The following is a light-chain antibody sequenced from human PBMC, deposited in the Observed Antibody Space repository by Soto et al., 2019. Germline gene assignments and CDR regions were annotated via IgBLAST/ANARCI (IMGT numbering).Light chain of an antibody. V-gene: IGLV2-11*01. CDR1: RSDVGAYNY. Sequence: QPVLTQPRSVSGSPGQSVTISCTGTRSDVGAYNYVSWFQQHPDKAPKLIIYDVTKRPSGVPDRFSGSKSGNTASLTISGLQAEDEADYYCCSYVGNYSWLFGGGTKLTVL. CDR2: DVT. J-gene: IGLJ2*01. CDR3: CSYVGNYSWL.